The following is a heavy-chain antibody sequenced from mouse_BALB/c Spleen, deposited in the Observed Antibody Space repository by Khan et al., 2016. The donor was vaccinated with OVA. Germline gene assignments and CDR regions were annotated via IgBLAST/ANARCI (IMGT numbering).Heavy chain of an antibody. J-gene: IGHJ3*01. Sequence: VQLQQSGAELARPGASVKMSCKTSGYTFTTYTLHWVKQRPGRSLEWIGYINPSNDYTNYNQKFKDKSTLTADNSSSTAYMQLSSLTSEDAAGEYCARSGQLGLRGGFTYWGQGNLVTGSA. CDR1: GYTFTTYT. D-gene: IGHD3-2*01. CDR2: INPSNDYT. CDR3: ARSGQLGLRGGFTY. V-gene: IGHV1-4*01.